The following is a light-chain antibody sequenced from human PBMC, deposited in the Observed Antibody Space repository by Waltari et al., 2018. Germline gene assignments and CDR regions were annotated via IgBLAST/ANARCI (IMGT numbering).Light chain of an antibody. J-gene: IGKJ3*01. CDR2: AAS. CDR1: QGISSY. CDR3: QQYYSSSFT. Sequence: DIQLTQSPSFLSASVGDRVTITCRASQGISSYLAWYQQQPGEAPKLLISAASTLQRGVPSRFSGSGSGTEFTLTISSLQAEDVAFYYCQQYYSSSFTFGPGTKVDIK. V-gene: IGKV1-9*01.